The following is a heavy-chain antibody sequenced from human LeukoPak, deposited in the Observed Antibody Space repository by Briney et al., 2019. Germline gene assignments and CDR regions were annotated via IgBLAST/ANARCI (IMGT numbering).Heavy chain of an antibody. Sequence: PGGSLRLSCAAAGFTFSDYYMSWIRQAPGKGLEWVSYISSSGNTIYSADSVKGRFPISRDNAKNSLYLQMNSLRAEDTAVYYCARDQVSVAGTGIDYWGQGTLVTVSS. CDR3: ARDQVSVAGTGIDY. D-gene: IGHD6-19*01. V-gene: IGHV3-11*04. CDR2: ISSSGNTI. J-gene: IGHJ4*02. CDR1: GFTFSDYY.